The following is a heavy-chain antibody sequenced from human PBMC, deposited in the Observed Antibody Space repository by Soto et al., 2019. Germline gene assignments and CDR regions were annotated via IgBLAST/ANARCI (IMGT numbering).Heavy chain of an antibody. CDR2: VSSAGSTK. J-gene: IGHJ4*02. CDR3: AKDLGYSYGGFFDY. D-gene: IGHD5-18*01. V-gene: IGHV3-30*18. CDR1: GFIFSNYG. Sequence: QVQLVESGGGVVQPERSLRLSCAASGFIFSNYGMHWVRQAPGMGLEWVAVVSSAGSTKYYADSVKGRFTISRDNSKNTVFLQMNSLRAEDTAVYYCAKDLGYSYGGFFDYWGQGTLVTVSS.